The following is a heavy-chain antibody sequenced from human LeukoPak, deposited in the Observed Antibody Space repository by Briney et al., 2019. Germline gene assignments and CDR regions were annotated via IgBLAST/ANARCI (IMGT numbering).Heavy chain of an antibody. J-gene: IGHJ4*02. D-gene: IGHD3-22*01. V-gene: IGHV4-39*07. CDR2: IYYSGSN. CDR1: GGSISSSSYY. CDR3: AAYYYDSSGYRY. Sequence: SETLSLTCTVSGGSISSSSYYWGWVRPPPGQGPEWIGSIYYSGSNYYNPSLKSRVTISVDTSKNQFSLKLSSVTAADTDVYYCAAYYYDSSGYRYWGQGTLVTVSS.